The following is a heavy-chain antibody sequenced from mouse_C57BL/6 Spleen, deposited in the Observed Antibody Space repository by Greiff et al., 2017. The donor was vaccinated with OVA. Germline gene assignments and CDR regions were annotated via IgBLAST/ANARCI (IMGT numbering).Heavy chain of an antibody. CDR3: TRCLDSSGPFAY. Sequence: DVKLQESGEGLVKPGGSLKLSCAASGFTFSSYAMSWVRQTPEKRLEWVAYISSGGDYIYYADTVKGRFTISRDNARNTLYLQMSSLKSEDTAMYYCTRCLDSSGPFAYWGQGTLVTVSA. J-gene: IGHJ3*01. D-gene: IGHD3-2*02. V-gene: IGHV5-9-1*02. CDR2: ISSGGDYI. CDR1: GFTFSSYA.